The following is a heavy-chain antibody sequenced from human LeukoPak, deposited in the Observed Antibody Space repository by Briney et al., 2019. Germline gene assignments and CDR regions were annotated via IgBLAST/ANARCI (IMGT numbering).Heavy chain of an antibody. J-gene: IGHJ3*02. V-gene: IGHV1-24*01. CDR3: ATDGPYSSGWYYARKDAFDI. CDR1: GCTLTELS. Sequence: ASVKVSCKVSGCTLTELSMHWVRQAPGKGLEWMGGFDPEDGETIYAQKFQGRVTMTEDTSTDTAYMELSSLRSEDTAVYYCATDGPYSSGWYYARKDAFDIWGQGTMVTVSS. CDR2: FDPEDGET. D-gene: IGHD6-19*01.